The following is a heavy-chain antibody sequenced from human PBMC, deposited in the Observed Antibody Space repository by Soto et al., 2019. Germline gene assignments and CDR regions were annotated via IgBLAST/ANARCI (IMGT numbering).Heavy chain of an antibody. V-gene: IGHV4-59*08. CDR2: IYYSGST. CDR3: ARRYYDILTGYSLGWFDP. CDR1: GGSISSYY. D-gene: IGHD3-9*01. Sequence: SETLSLTCTVSGGSISSYYWSWIRQPPGKGLEWIGYIYYSGSTNYNPSLKSRVTISVDTSKNQFSLKLSSVTAADTAVYYCARRYYDILTGYSLGWFDPWGQGTLVTVSS. J-gene: IGHJ5*02.